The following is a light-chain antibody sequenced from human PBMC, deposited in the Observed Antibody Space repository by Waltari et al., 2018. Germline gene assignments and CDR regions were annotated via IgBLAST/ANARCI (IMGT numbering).Light chain of an antibody. J-gene: IGKJ3*01. CDR2: WAS. CDR1: PRIMYSSNNQNF. V-gene: IGKV4-1*01. CDR3: QQYFVTPFT. Sequence: DIVMTQSPDSLAVSLGERATLNCKSSPRIMYSSNNQNFLAWYQKKPGHPPTLLIYWASTRQSGVPDRFTGSWSGTDFTLTISSLQAEDVAVYYCQQYFVTPFTFGPGTRVEIK.